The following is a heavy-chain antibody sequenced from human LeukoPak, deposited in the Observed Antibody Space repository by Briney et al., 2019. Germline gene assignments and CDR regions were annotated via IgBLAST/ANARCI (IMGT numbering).Heavy chain of an antibody. CDR1: GFTFSSYA. CDR3: AKDLESTVTSLDY. CDR2: ISGSGGST. V-gene: IGHV3-23*01. Sequence: GGSLRLSCAASGFTFSSYAMSWVRQAPGKGLEWVSAISGSGGSTYYADSVKGRFTISRDNSKNTLYLQMSSLRAEDTAVYYCAKDLESTVTSLDYWGQGTLVTVSS. D-gene: IGHD4-17*01. J-gene: IGHJ4*02.